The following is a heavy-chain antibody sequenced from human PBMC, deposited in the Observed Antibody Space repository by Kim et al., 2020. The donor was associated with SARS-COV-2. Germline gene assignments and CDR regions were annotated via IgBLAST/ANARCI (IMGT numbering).Heavy chain of an antibody. CDR3: ARLEIGYNENDGEPFKYYFLDV. V-gene: IGHV3-21*01. CDR2: ITGESEDI. Sequence: GGSLRLSCAASGFSFSSYIMNWVRQAPGRGLEWVSSITGESEDIFSAASLKGRFTVSRDNAKNSLYLQMNNLAAEDTAVYYCARLEIGYNENDGEPFKYYFLDVWGKGTTVTVSS. CDR1: GFSFSSYI. J-gene: IGHJ6*03. D-gene: IGHD5-12*01.